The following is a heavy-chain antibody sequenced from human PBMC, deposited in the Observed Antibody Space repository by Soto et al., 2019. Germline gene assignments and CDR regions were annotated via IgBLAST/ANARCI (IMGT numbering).Heavy chain of an antibody. CDR3: ARASYYDFWSGYGAGYYYYGMDV. V-gene: IGHV1-3*01. D-gene: IGHD3-3*01. CDR1: GYTFTIYA. CDR2: INAGNGNT. J-gene: IGHJ6*02. Sequence: ASLKVSCKASGYTFTIYAMHWVRQAPGERREWMGWINAGNGNTKYSQKFQGRVTITRDTSASTAYMELSSLRSEDTAVYYCARASYYDFWSGYGAGYYYYGMDVWGQGTTVTVS.